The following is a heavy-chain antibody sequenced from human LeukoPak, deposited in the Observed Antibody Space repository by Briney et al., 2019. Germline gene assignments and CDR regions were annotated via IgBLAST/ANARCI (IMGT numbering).Heavy chain of an antibody. Sequence: GGSLRLSCEASGFTFSSYSMNWVRQAPGKGLEWISYISTSTTTIYYANSVKGRFTISRDNSKNTLYLQMNSLRAEDTAVYYCAKDPHHYDILTPVGDWGQGTLVTVSS. J-gene: IGHJ4*02. D-gene: IGHD3-9*01. V-gene: IGHV3-48*01. CDR1: GFTFSSYS. CDR2: ISTSTTTI. CDR3: AKDPHHYDILTPVGD.